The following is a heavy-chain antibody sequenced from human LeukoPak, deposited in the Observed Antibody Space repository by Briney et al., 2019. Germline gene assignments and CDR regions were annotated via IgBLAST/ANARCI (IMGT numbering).Heavy chain of an antibody. D-gene: IGHD1-26*01. J-gene: IGHJ4*02. CDR1: GGSISSSSYY. CDR3: ARTWELPYFDY. CDR2: IYYSGST. Sequence: SETLSLTCTVSGGSISSSSYYWGWIRQPPGKGLEWIGSIYYSGSTYYNPSLKSRVTISVDTSKNQFSLKLSSVTAADTAVYYCARTWELPYFDYWGQGTLVTVSS. V-gene: IGHV4-39*07.